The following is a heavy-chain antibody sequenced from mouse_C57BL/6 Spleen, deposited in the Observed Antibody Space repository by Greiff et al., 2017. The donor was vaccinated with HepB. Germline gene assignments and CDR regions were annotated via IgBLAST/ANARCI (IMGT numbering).Heavy chain of an antibody. V-gene: IGHV1-69*01. CDR3: ARRGDYYGSSSYWYFDV. Sequence: QVQLQQPGAELVMPGASVKLSCKASGYTFTSYWMHWVKQRPGQGLEWIGEIDPSDSYTNYNQKFKGKSTLTVDKSSSTAYMQLSSLTSEDSAVYYCARRGDYYGSSSYWYFDVWGTGTTVTVSS. J-gene: IGHJ1*03. D-gene: IGHD1-1*01. CDR1: GYTFTSYW. CDR2: IDPSDSYT.